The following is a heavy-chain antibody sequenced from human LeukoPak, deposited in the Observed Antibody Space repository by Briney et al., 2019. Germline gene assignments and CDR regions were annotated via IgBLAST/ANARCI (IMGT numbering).Heavy chain of an antibody. CDR3: ARQLGWNAHFDH. CDR2: ISYSGNT. J-gene: IGHJ4*02. D-gene: IGHD1-1*01. CDR1: GDSIRSGGYY. Sequence: SETLSLTCTVSGDSIRSGGYYWGWIRQPPGEGLEWIGSISYSGNTYYNPSLKSRVTISVDTSKNQFSLKLSSVTATDTAVYYCARQLGWNAHFDHWGQGTLVTVSS. V-gene: IGHV4-39*01.